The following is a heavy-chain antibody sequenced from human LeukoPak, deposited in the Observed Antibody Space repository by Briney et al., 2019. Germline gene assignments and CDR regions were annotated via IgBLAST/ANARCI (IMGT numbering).Heavy chain of an antibody. CDR3: ARAYDSSGYYMDY. CDR1: GFTFSSYS. CDR2: ISSSSSYI. D-gene: IGHD3-22*01. J-gene: IGHJ4*02. Sequence: SGGSLRLSCAASGFTFSSYSMNWVRQAPGKGLEWVSSISSSSSYIYYADSVKGRFTISRDNAKNSLYLQMNSLRAEDTAVYYCARAYDSSGYYMDYWGQGTLVTVSS. V-gene: IGHV3-21*01.